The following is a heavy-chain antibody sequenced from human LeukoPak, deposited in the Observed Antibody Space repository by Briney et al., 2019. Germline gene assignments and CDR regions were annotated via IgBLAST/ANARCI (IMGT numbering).Heavy chain of an antibody. CDR1: GFTFSNNA. V-gene: IGHV3-30*04. Sequence: GESLRLACAASGFTFSNNAMHWVRQAPGKGLEWVAVITHDGNHKYNADSVKGRFTISRDNSKNTVYLQMNSLRAEDTAVYYCARDENDDYLGGLDYWGQGALVTVSS. J-gene: IGHJ4*02. D-gene: IGHD3-16*01. CDR3: ARDENDDYLGGLDY. CDR2: ITHDGNHK.